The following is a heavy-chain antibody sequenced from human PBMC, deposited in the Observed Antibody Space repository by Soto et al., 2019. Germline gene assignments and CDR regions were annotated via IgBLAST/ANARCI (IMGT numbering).Heavy chain of an antibody. CDR3: ATVYYDFCSGFTWSYDYYYLDL. D-gene: IGHD3-3*01. CDR2: ISAYNGNT. Sequence: QVQLVQSGAEVKKPGASVKVSCKASGYTFTSYGISWVRQAPGQGLEWMGWISAYNGNTNYAQKLQGRVNMTTDTSTSTAYMELRSLRSDHTALYFCATVYYDFCSGFTWSYDYYYLDLWGKGATVAVSS. J-gene: IGHJ6*03. V-gene: IGHV1-18*01. CDR1: GYTFTSYG.